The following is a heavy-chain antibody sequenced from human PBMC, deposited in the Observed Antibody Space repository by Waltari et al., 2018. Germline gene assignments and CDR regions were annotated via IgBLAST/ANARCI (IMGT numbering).Heavy chain of an antibody. D-gene: IGHD3-9*01. J-gene: IGHJ6*03. CDR3: ARVDPGLYYMDV. CDR1: GGSISSYY. V-gene: IGHV4-59*01. Sequence: QLQLQESGPGLVKPSETLSLTCTVSGGSISSYYWSWIRQPPGKGLEGIGYIYYSGSTNYNPSLKSRVTISVDTSKNQFSLKLSSVTAADTAVYYCARVDPGLYYMDVWGKGTTVTVSS. CDR2: IYYSGST.